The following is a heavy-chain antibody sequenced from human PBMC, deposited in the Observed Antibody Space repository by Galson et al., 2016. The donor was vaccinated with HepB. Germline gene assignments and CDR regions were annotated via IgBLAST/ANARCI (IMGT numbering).Heavy chain of an antibody. D-gene: IGHD3-10*01. V-gene: IGHV3-74*01. Sequence: SLRLSCAASGFTFSSYWMHWVRQAPGKGLVWVSRINSDGSSTSYADSVKGRFTISRDNAKNTLYLQMNSLRAEDTAVYYCARDSDSDYYGSGSTPIDYWGEGTGVTVSS. J-gene: IGHJ4*02. CDR1: GFTFSSYW. CDR2: INSDGSST. CDR3: ARDSDSDYYGSGSTPIDY.